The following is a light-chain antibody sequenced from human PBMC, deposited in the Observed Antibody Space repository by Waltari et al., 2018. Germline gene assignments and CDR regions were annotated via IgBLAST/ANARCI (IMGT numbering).Light chain of an antibody. CDR3: QQYATSRT. Sequence: EIVLTQSPGTLSLSPGERATLSCRASQSVSSAYLAWYQQRPGQAPRLLSYGGSSRATGIPDRFSGSGSGTDFTLTISRRESEDFAVYYCQQYATSRTFGQGTKVEIK. J-gene: IGKJ1*01. V-gene: IGKV3-20*01. CDR1: QSVSSAY. CDR2: GGS.